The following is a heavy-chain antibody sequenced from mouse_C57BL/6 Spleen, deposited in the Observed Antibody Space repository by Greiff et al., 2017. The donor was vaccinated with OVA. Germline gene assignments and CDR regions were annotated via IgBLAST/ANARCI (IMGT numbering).Heavy chain of an antibody. CDR3: ARDYGSSYWYFDV. Sequence: QVQLQQPGAELARPGASVKLSCKASGYTFTSYGISWVKQRTGQGLEWIGEIYPRSGNTYYNEKFKGKATLTADKSSSTAYMELRSLTSGDSAVYFCARDYGSSYWYFDVWGTGTTVTVSS. D-gene: IGHD1-1*01. J-gene: IGHJ1*03. CDR2: IYPRSGNT. CDR1: GYTFTSYG. V-gene: IGHV1-81*01.